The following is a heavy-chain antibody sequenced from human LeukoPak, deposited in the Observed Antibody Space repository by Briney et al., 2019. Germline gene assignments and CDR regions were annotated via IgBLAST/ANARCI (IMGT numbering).Heavy chain of an antibody. V-gene: IGHV3-23*01. CDR2: ITGSGGST. CDR1: GFTFSSYA. Sequence: GGSLRLSCAASGFTFSSYAMSWVRQAPGRGLEWVSGITGSGGSTYYADSVKGRFTISRDNSKNTLYMQMNSLRAEDTAVYYCAKDPGYSGYDYIDYWDQGTLVTVSS. D-gene: IGHD5-12*01. CDR3: AKDPGYSGYDYIDY. J-gene: IGHJ4*02.